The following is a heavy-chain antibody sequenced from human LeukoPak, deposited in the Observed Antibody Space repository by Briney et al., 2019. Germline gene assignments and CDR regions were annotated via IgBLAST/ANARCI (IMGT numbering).Heavy chain of an antibody. CDR2: MNPNSGNT. CDR1: GYTFTSYD. V-gene: IGHV1-8*01. Sequence: ASVKVSCKASGYTFTSYDINWVRQATGQGLEWMGWMNPNSGNTGYAQKYQGRVTMTRNTSISTAYMELSSLRSEDTAVYYCAGGTYYYGSGTYHYYYGMDVWGQGTTVTVSS. D-gene: IGHD3-10*01. J-gene: IGHJ6*02. CDR3: AGGTYYYGSGTYHYYYGMDV.